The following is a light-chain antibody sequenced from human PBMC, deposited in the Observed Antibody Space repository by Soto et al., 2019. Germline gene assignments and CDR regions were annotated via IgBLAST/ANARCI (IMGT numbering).Light chain of an antibody. J-gene: IGKJ1*01. CDR3: HQYNTYSQT. V-gene: IGKV1-5*03. Sequence: DIQMTQSPSTLSASVGDRVTITCRASQSISSWLAWYQQKPGKAPKLLIYKASNLESGVPSRFSGSGFGTEFTLTISSLQPDDFAIYYCHQYNTYSQTFGQGTKVEIK. CDR2: KAS. CDR1: QSISSW.